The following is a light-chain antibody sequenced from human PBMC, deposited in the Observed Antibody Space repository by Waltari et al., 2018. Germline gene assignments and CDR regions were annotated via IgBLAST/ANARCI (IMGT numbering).Light chain of an antibody. CDR1: TSNIGSNP. J-gene: IGLJ2*01. V-gene: IGLV1-44*01. CDR2: SNS. Sequence: QSVLTQPPSASGTPGQTVTISSSGSTSNIGSNPVLWYQQLPGKAPKLLIYSNSKRPSGGPDRFSASKSGTSASRTISGLRSEDEADYYCVSWDDSLNGPAVGGGTKLTVL. CDR3: VSWDDSLNGPA.